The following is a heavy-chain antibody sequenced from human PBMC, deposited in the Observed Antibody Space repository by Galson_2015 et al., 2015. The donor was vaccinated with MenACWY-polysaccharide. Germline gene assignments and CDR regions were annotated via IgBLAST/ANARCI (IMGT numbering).Heavy chain of an antibody. Sequence: SLRLSCAASGFTLSSYTMNWVRQAPGKGLEWLSYISSGSSTIYYADSVKGRFTISRDNAKNSLYLQMNSLRAEDTAVYYCARGRLDYWGQGTLVTVSS. V-gene: IGHV3-48*01. J-gene: IGHJ4*02. CDR3: ARGRLDY. CDR2: ISSGSSTI. CDR1: GFTLSSYT.